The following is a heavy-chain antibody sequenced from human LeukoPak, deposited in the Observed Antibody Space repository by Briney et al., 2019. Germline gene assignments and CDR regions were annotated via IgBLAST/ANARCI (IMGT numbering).Heavy chain of an antibody. J-gene: IGHJ4*02. CDR2: INHSGST. V-gene: IGHV4-34*01. Sequence: SETLSLTCAVYGGSFSGYYWSWIRQPPGKGLEWIGEINHSGSTNYNPSLKSRVTISVDTSKNQFSLKLSSVTAADTAVYYCARESYYHDSSGSNGFDYWGQGTLVTVSS. D-gene: IGHD3-22*01. CDR1: GGSFSGYY. CDR3: ARESYYHDSSGSNGFDY.